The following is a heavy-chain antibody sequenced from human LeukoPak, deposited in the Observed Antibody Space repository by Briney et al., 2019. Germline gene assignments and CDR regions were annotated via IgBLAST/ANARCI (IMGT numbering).Heavy chain of an antibody. CDR1: GFTFSDYY. V-gene: IGHV3-11*04. CDR3: ARAGRGFTYGYSDY. J-gene: IGHJ4*02. CDR2: ITSSGTSI. D-gene: IGHD5-18*01. Sequence: PGGSLRLSCAASGFTFSDYYMTWIRQAPGKGLEWVSYITSSGTSIYYADSVKGRFTISRDNAKSSLYLQMNSLRAEGTAVYYCARAGRGFTYGYSDYWGQGTLVTVSS.